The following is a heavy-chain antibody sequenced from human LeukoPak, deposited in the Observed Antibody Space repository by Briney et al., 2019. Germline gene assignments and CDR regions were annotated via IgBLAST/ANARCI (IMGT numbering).Heavy chain of an antibody. CDR3: ARDRSYGSFNY. J-gene: IGHJ4*02. V-gene: IGHV3-48*04. CDR1: GFTFSRYS. D-gene: IGHD5-18*01. Sequence: GGSLRLSCAASGFTFSRYSMNWFRQAPGKGLEWVSYISSSGSTIYYADSVKGRFTISRDNAKNSLYLQMSSLRAEDTAVYYCARDRSYGSFNYWGQGTLVTVSS. CDR2: ISSSGSTI.